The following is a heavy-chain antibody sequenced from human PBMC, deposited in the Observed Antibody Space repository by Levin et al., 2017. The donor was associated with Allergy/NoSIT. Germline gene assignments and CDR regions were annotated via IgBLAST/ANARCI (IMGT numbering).Heavy chain of an antibody. D-gene: IGHD2-15*01. CDR1: DDSISTYY. CDR2: ISSSGSP. Sequence: SSETLSLTCTVSDDSISTYYWSWIRQPPGKGLEWIGYISSSGSPNYNPSLKSRLLISVDTSKNQFSLNLNSVTAADTAVYYCARDMKRDSVGGSYYYYAMDVWGQGTTVTVSS. V-gene: IGHV4-4*08. J-gene: IGHJ6*02. CDR3: ARDMKRDSVGGSYYYYAMDV.